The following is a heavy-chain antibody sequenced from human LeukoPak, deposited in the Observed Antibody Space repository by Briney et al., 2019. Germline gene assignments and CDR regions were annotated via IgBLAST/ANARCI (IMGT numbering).Heavy chain of an antibody. J-gene: IGHJ6*04. CDR1: GGTFSSYA. V-gene: IGHV1-69*06. Sequence: SVKVPCKASGGTFSSYAISWVRQAPGQGLEWMGGIIPIFGTANYAQKFQGRVTITADKSTSTAYMELSSLRSEDTAVYYCVVGYSYGPWYYGMDVWGKGTTVTVSS. CDR2: IIPIFGTA. D-gene: IGHD5-18*01. CDR3: VVGYSYGPWYYGMDV.